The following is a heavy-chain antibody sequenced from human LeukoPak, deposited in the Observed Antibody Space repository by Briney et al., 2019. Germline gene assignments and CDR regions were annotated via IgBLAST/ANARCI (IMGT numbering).Heavy chain of an antibody. CDR1: GGSFSGYY. CDR2: INHSGST. D-gene: IGHD3-22*01. CDR3: ARGRPNTYYYDSSGHKLHFDY. V-gene: IGHV4-34*01. Sequence: SETLSLTCAVYGGSFSGYYWSWIRQPPGKGLEWIGEINHSGSTNYNPSLKSRVTISVDTSNNQFSLKPSSVTAADTAVYYCARGRPNTYYYDSSGHKLHFDYWGQGTLVTVSS. J-gene: IGHJ4*02.